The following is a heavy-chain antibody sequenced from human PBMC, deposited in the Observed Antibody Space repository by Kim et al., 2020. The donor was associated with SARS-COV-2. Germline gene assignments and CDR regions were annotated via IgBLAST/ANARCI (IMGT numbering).Heavy chain of an antibody. J-gene: IGHJ3*02. V-gene: IGHV3-48*02. D-gene: IGHD2-15*01. Sequence: GGSLRLSCAASGFTFSSYSMNWVRQAPGKGLEWVSYISSSSSTIYYADSVKGRFTISRDNAKNSLYLQMNSLRDEDTAVYYCARDVLAEPRYCSGGSCPKVDPFDIWGQGTMVTVSS. CDR1: GFTFSSYS. CDR2: ISSSSSTI. CDR3: ARDVLAEPRYCSGGSCPKVDPFDI.